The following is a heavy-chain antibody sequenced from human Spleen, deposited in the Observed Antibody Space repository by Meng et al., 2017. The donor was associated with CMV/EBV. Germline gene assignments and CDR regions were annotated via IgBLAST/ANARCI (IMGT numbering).Heavy chain of an antibody. J-gene: IGHJ6*02. CDR3: ARGTHGAYYDFWSGYYQLTNYYGMDV. Sequence: ASVKVSCKASGGTFSSYAISWVRQAPGQGLEWMGWMNPNSGNTGYAQKFQGRVTITRNTSISTAYMELSSLRSEDTAVYYCARGTHGAYYDFWSGYYQLTNYYGMDVWGQGTTVTVSS. CDR2: MNPNSGNT. D-gene: IGHD3-3*01. V-gene: IGHV1-8*03. CDR1: GGTFSSYA.